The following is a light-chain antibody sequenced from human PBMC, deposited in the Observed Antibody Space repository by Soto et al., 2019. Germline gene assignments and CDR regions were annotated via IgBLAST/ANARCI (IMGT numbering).Light chain of an antibody. CDR3: HQYGSTPFT. Sequence: EIVLTQSPGTLSLSPGDRATLSCRASQSVSTNYLAWYQQNLGQAPRLLIYGASSRATGIPDRFSGNGSGTDFTLTISRLEPEDFALFYCHQYGSTPFTFGPGTKVDIK. V-gene: IGKV3-20*01. J-gene: IGKJ3*01. CDR2: GAS. CDR1: QSVSTNY.